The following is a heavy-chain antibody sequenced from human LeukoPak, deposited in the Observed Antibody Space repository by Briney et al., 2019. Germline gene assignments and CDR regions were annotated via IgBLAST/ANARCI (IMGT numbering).Heavy chain of an antibody. J-gene: IGHJ5*02. CDR1: GGSISSYY. CDR2: IYYSGST. D-gene: IGHD2-2*01. V-gene: IGHV4-59*01. CDR3: ARDKGTYCSSTSCHSTLNWFDP. Sequence: SETLSLTCTVSGGSISSYYWSWIRQPPGKGLEWIGYIYYSGSTNYNPSLKSRVTISVDTSKNRFSLKLSSVTAADTAVYYCARDKGTYCSSTSCHSTLNWFDPWGQGTLVTVSS.